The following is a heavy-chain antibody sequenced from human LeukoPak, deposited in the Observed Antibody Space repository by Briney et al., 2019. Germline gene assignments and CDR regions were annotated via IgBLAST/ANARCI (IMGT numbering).Heavy chain of an antibody. V-gene: IGHV4-59*01. D-gene: IGHD3-22*01. J-gene: IGHJ1*01. Sequence: SETLSLTCTVACGSISSYYWSWIRQPPGEGLEWIGYICYSGSTNYNPSLKSRVTISLDTSKNQFSLKLSSVTAADTAVYHCAGAVVITSAEYFQHWGQGTLVTVSS. CDR3: AGAVVITSAEYFQH. CDR1: CGSISSYY. CDR2: ICYSGST.